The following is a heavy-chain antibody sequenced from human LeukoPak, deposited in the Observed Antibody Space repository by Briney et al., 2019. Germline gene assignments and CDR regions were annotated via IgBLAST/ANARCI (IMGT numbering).Heavy chain of an antibody. CDR1: GLTFSFYA. V-gene: IGHV3-23*01. CDR3: AKWRVLWFGELSFHLDAMDV. Sequence: GGSLRLSCAASGLTFSFYAMSWVRQAPGKGLEWVSAISGSGGSTNYADSVKGRFTISRDNSKNTLYLQMNSLRAEDTAVYYCAKWRVLWFGELSFHLDAMDVWGQGTTVTVSS. D-gene: IGHD3-10*01. J-gene: IGHJ6*02. CDR2: ISGSGGST.